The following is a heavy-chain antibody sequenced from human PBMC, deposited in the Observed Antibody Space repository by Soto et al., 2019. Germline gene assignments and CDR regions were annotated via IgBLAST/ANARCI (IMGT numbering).Heavy chain of an antibody. CDR3: AKEGVVVAAVAFDI. CDR2: IIPIFGTA. Sequence: ASVKVSCKASGGTFSSYAISWVWQAPGQGLEWMGGIIPIFGTANYAQKFQGRVTITADESTSTAYMELSSLRSEDTAVYYCAKEGVVVAAVAFDIWGQGTMVTVSS. D-gene: IGHD2-15*01. CDR1: GGTFSSYA. V-gene: IGHV1-69*13. J-gene: IGHJ3*02.